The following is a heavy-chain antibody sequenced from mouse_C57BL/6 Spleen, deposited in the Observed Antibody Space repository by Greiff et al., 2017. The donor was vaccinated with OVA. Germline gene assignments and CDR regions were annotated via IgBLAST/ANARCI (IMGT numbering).Heavy chain of an antibody. V-gene: IGHV5-4*03. Sequence: EVMLVESGGGLVKPGGSLKLSCAASGFTFSSYAMSWVRQTPEKRLEWVATISDGGSYTYYPDNVKGRFTISRDNAKNNLYLQMSHLKSEDTAMYYCARHIVSSYFDYWGQGTTLTVSS. J-gene: IGHJ2*01. CDR1: GFTFSSYA. CDR2: ISDGGSYT. D-gene: IGHD1-1*01. CDR3: ARHIVSSYFDY.